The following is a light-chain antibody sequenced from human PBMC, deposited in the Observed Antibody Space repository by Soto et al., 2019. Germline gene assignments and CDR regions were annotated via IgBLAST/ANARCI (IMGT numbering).Light chain of an antibody. J-gene: IGKJ1*01. V-gene: IGKV3-20*01. CDR2: GAS. CDR3: QQYGSSPPEKT. CDR1: QSVSSNY. Sequence: EIVLTQSPGTLSLSAGERATLSCRASQSVSSNYLAWYQQKPGQAPSLLIYGASRRATGIPDRFSGSGSGTDFTLTISRLEPEDFAVYYCQQYGSSPPEKTFGQWTKVEIK.